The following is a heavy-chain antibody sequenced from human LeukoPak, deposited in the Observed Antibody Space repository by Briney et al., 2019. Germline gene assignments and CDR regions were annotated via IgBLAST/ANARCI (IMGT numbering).Heavy chain of an antibody. CDR2: INSGGSST. CDR1: GFTFSTYW. Sequence: PGGSLRLSCAASGFTFSTYWMHWVRQTPGKGPVWVSHINSGGSSTSDAESVKGRFTTSRENATTTLYLQMNSLRAENTAVYYWARGRYDNSGYHDAFDICGAGEKGTVSS. CDR3: ARGRYDNSGYHDAFDI. V-gene: IGHV3-74*01. J-gene: IGHJ3*02. D-gene: IGHD3-22*01.